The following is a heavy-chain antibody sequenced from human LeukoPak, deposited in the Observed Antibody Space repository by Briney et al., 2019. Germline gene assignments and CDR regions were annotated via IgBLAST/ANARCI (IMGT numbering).Heavy chain of an antibody. CDR3: AELGITMIGGV. D-gene: IGHD3-10*02. CDR1: GFTFSSYS. Sequence: GGSLRLSCAASGFTFSSYSMNWVSQAPGKGLGWVSYISSSVSTIYCAASVKGRFTISTDNAKNSLYLQMNSLRAEDTAVYYCAELGITMIGGVWGKGTTVTISS. J-gene: IGHJ6*04. CDR2: ISSSVSTI. V-gene: IGHV3-48*04.